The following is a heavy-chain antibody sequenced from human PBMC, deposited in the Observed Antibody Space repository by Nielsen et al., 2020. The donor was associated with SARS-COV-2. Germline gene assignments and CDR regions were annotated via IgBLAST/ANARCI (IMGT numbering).Heavy chain of an antibody. J-gene: IGHJ6*02. CDR1: RFGLTTYT. CDR3: VRDRGSGWSRGRNYTYFGMDV. D-gene: IGHD6-19*01. CDR2: ISSPSNYV. Sequence: GESLKISCEVSRFGLTTYTINWVRQAPGKRLEWVSCISSPSNYVHYADSVQGRFTISKDYLQINDLRAEDTAVYYCVRDRGSGWSRGRNYTYFGMDVWGQGTTVTVSS. V-gene: IGHV3-21*01.